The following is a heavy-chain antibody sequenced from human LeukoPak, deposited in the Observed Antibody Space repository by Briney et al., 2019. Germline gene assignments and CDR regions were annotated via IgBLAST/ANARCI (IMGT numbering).Heavy chain of an antibody. V-gene: IGHV1-46*01. CDR1: GYTFTSYY. CDR3: AREGPSGRTLDY. D-gene: IGHD1-26*01. J-gene: IGHJ4*02. CDR2: INPSGGST. Sequence: ASVKVSCKASGYTFTSYYMHWVRQAPGQGLEWMGIINPSGGSTSYAQKFQGRVTMARDTSTSTVYIELSSLRSEDTAVYYCAREGPSGRTLDYWGQGTLVTVSS.